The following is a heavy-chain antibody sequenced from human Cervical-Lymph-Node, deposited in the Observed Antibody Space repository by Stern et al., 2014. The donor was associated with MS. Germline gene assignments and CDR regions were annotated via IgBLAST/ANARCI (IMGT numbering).Heavy chain of an antibody. CDR3: ASSVGELTPESV. D-gene: IGHD3-10*01. Sequence: VQLVESWAEVKKPGSSVRVSCKASGGTFSSFAISWVRQAPGHGLEWMGGIIPMFGAPNYAQKFQGRLTITADASTRTAYMDLNSLRSDDTAVYFCASSVGELTPESVWGQGTTVTV. V-gene: IGHV1-69*01. J-gene: IGHJ6*02. CDR1: GGTFSSFA. CDR2: IIPMFGAP.